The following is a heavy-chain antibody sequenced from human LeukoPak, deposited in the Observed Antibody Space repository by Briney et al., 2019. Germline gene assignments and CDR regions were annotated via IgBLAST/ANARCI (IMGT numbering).Heavy chain of an antibody. CDR3: AKWGDYDILTGYYVSDF. Sequence: QPGGSLRLSCAASGFTFRNYAMSWVRQAPGKGLEWVSAITGSGDTTYYADSVEGRFTISRDNSKNTLYVEMNTLRAEDTAVYYCAKWGDYDILTGYYVSDFWGQGTLVTVSS. V-gene: IGHV3-23*01. CDR2: ITGSGDTT. D-gene: IGHD3-9*01. CDR1: GFTFRNYA. J-gene: IGHJ4*02.